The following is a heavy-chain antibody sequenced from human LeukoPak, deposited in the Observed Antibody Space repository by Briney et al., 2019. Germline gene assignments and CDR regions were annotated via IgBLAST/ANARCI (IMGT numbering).Heavy chain of an antibody. D-gene: IGHD6-6*01. Sequence: SVKVSCKASGGTFSSYTISWVRQAPGQGLEWMGRIIPILGIANYAQEFQGRVTITADKSTSTAYMELSSLRSEDTAVYYCATGAAARPFDPWGQGTLVTVSS. CDR1: GGTFSSYT. CDR2: IIPILGIA. CDR3: ATGAAARPFDP. J-gene: IGHJ5*02. V-gene: IGHV1-69*02.